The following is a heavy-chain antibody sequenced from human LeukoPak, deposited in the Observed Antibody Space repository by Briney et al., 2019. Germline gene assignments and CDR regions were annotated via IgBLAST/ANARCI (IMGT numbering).Heavy chain of an antibody. CDR1: GGSISNYY. D-gene: IGHD1-1*01. CDR3: AREGTAGTNLNWFDP. CDR2: MHYSGST. J-gene: IGHJ5*02. Sequence: PSETLSLTCTVSGGSISNYYWSWIRQPPGKGLEWIGYMHYSGSTKYNPSLKSRVTISVDTSKNQFSLKLSSVTAADTAVYYCAREGTAGTNLNWFDPWGQGTLVTVSS. V-gene: IGHV4-59*01.